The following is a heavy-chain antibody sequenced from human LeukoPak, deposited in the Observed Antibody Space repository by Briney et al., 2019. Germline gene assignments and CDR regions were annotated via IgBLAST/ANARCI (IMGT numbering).Heavy chain of an antibody. Sequence: PSETLSLTCTVSGGSISSSSYYWGWIRQPPGKGLEWIGSIYYSGSTYYNPSLKSRVTISVDTSKNQFSLKLSSVTAADTAVYYCARRGGWWPFDYWGQGTLVTVSS. J-gene: IGHJ4*02. V-gene: IGHV4-39*01. D-gene: IGHD2-15*01. CDR2: IYYSGST. CDR3: ARRGGWWPFDY. CDR1: GGSISSSSYY.